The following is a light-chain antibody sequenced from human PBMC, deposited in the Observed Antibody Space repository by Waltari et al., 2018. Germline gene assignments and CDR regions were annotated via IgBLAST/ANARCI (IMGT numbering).Light chain of an antibody. CDR2: GAS. CDR3: HQYNSWPPFT. V-gene: IGKV3-15*01. J-gene: IGKJ2*01. Sequence: EVVMTQFPATLSVSPGERATRSCRASQNVNSNLAWYQQKPGQAPRLLIYGASTTATGIPARFSGSGSGTEFTLTISILQSEDFAVYFCHQYNSWPPFTFGQGTKLEIK. CDR1: QNVNSN.